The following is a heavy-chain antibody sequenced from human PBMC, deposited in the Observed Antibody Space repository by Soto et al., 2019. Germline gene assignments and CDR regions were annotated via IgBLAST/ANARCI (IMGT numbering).Heavy chain of an antibody. V-gene: IGHV3-23*01. Sequence: EVQLLESGGGLVQPGGSLRLSCAASGFTFSSYAMSWVRQAPGKGLEWVSAISGSGGSTYYADSVKGRFTISRDNSKNTLYLQMNSLRAEDTAVYYCAKYCTIFGVVLGGFDPWGQGTLVTVSS. J-gene: IGHJ5*02. CDR3: AKYCTIFGVVLGGFDP. CDR2: ISGSGGST. D-gene: IGHD3-3*01. CDR1: GFTFSSYA.